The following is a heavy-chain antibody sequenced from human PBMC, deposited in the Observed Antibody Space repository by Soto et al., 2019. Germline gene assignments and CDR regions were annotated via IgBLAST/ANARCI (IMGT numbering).Heavy chain of an antibody. CDR3: ARAWRVLDWYFDL. V-gene: IGHV3-30-3*01. J-gene: IGHJ2*01. Sequence: GGSLRLTCAASGFTFSSYAMHWVRQAPGKGLEWVAVISYDGSNKYYADSVKGRFTISRTNSKNTLYLQMNSLRAEDTAVYYCARAWRVLDWYFDLWGRGTLVTVSS. CDR2: ISYDGSNK. CDR1: GFTFSSYA. D-gene: IGHD3-3*01.